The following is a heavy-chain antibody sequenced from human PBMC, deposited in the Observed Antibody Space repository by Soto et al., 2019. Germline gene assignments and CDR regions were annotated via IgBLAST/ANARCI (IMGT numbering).Heavy chain of an antibody. Sequence: GGSLRLSCAASGFTVSSNYMSWVRQAPGKGLEWVSVIYSGSSTCYADSVKGRFTISRDNSKNTLYLQMNSLRAEDTAVYYCASENYYRPRGRMGMDVVCQGTTVAVSS. CDR1: GFTVSSNY. D-gene: IGHD3-10*01. CDR2: IYSGSST. V-gene: IGHV3-53*01. J-gene: IGHJ6*02. CDR3: ASENYYRPRGRMGMDV.